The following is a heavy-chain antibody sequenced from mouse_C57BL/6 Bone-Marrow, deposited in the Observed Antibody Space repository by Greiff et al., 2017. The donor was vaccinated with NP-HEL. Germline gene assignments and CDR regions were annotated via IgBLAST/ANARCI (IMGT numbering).Heavy chain of an antibody. CDR1: GYAFSSSW. Sequence: QVQLQQSGPELVKPGASVKISCKASGYAFSSSWMNWVKQRPGKGLEWIGRIYPGDGDNNYNGKFKGKATLTADKSSSTASMHLSSLTSEDSAVYFCARGRGGKRWYFDVWGTGTTVTVSS. V-gene: IGHV1-82*01. J-gene: IGHJ1*03. CDR3: ARGRGGKRWYFDV. CDR2: IYPGDGDN. D-gene: IGHD2-1*01.